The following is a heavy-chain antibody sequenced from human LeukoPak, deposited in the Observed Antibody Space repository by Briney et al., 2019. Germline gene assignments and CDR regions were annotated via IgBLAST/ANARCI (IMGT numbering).Heavy chain of an antibody. CDR1: GGSFSGYY. CDR2: INHSGST. Sequence: SETLSLTCAVYGGSFSGYYWSWTRQPPGKGLKWTGEINHSGSTNYNPSLKSRVTISVDTSKNQFSLKLSSVTAADTAVYYCARVGYCSGGSCYRAADYWGQGTLVTVSS. CDR3: ARVGYCSGGSCYRAADY. V-gene: IGHV4-34*01. D-gene: IGHD2-15*01. J-gene: IGHJ4*02.